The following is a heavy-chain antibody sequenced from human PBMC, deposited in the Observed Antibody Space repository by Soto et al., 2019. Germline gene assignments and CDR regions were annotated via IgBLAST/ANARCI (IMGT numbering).Heavy chain of an antibody. CDR3: AKSGSVGLVNDNWFDP. Sequence: GGSLRLSCAASGFTFSSYAMSWVRQAPGKGLEWVSAISGSGGSTYYADSVKGRFTISRDNSKNTLYLQMNSLRAEDTAVYYCAKSGSVGLVNDNWFDPWGQGTLVTVSS. CDR2: ISGSGGST. CDR1: GFTFSSYA. V-gene: IGHV3-23*01. D-gene: IGHD3-9*01. J-gene: IGHJ5*02.